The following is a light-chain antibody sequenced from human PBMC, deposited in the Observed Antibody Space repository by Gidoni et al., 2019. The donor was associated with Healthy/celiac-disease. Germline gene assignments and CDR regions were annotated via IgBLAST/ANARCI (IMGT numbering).Light chain of an antibody. CDR1: SSDVGGYNY. CDR3: CSYAGSYTWV. CDR2: DVS. Sequence: QSALTQPRPVAGSPGQSVTISCHGTSSDVGGYNYVSWSQQHPGKAPKLMIYDVSKRPSGVPDRFSGSKSGNTASLTISGLQAEDEADYYCCSYAGSYTWVFGGGTKLTVL. V-gene: IGLV2-11*01. J-gene: IGLJ3*02.